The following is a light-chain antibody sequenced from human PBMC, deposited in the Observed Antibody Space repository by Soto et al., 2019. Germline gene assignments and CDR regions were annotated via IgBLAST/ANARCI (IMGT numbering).Light chain of an antibody. CDR2: DAS. CDR1: QSVSSSS. V-gene: IGKV3-20*01. J-gene: IGKJ1*01. CDR3: QQYGSSPRT. Sequence: EIVLTQSPGTLSLSPGERATLSCRASQSVSSSSLAWYQQKPGQAPRLLLYDASSRATGIPDRFSGSGSGTDFTLTISRLEPEDFAVYYCQQYGSSPRTLGQGTKVDIK.